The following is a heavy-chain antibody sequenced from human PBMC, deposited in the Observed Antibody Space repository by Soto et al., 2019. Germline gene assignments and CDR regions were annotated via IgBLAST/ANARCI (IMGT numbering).Heavy chain of an antibody. CDR1: GYTFTGYY. J-gene: IGHJ4*02. Sequence: GASMKVSCKASGYTFTGYYMHWGRQAPGQGLEWMGWINPNSGGTNYAQKFQGWVTMTRDTSISAAYMELSRLRSDDTAVYYCAHSSAAAGTLDYWGQGTLVTVSS. CDR2: INPNSGGT. D-gene: IGHD6-13*01. CDR3: AHSSAAAGTLDY. V-gene: IGHV1-2*04.